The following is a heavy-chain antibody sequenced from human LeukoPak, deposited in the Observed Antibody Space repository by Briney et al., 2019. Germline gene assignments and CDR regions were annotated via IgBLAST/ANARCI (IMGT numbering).Heavy chain of an antibody. CDR3: ARDGGYDYVWGSYLYFDY. V-gene: IGHV3-33*01. Sequence: GGSLRLSCAASGFTFSSYGMHWVRQAPGKGLEWVAVIWYDGSNKYYADSVKGRFTISRDNSKNTLYLQMNSLRAEDTAVYYCARDGGYDYVWGSYLYFDYWGQGTLVTVSS. CDR2: IWYDGSNK. D-gene: IGHD3-16*01. J-gene: IGHJ4*02. CDR1: GFTFSSYG.